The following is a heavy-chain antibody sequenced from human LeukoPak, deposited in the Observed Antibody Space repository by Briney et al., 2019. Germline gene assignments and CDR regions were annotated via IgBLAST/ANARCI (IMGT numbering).Heavy chain of an antibody. D-gene: IGHD3-22*01. CDR3: ARGQRDSSGYYPYLDY. J-gene: IGHJ4*02. V-gene: IGHV3-48*03. CDR1: GFTFSSYE. Sequence: GGSLRLSCAASGFTFSSYEMNWVRQAPGKGLEWVSYISSSGSTIYYADSVRGRFTISRDNAKNSLYLQMSSLRAEDTAVYYCARGQRDSSGYYPYLDYWGQGSLVTVSS. CDR2: ISSSGSTI.